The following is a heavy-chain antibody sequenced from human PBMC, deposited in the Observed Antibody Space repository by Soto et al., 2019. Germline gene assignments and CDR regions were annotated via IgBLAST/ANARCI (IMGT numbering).Heavy chain of an antibody. D-gene: IGHD2-8*01. CDR2: IIPILGIA. V-gene: IGHV1-69*02. J-gene: IGHJ5*02. Sequence: ASVKVSCKASGGTFSSYTISWVRQAPGQGLEWMGRIIPILGIANYAQKFQGRVTITADKSTSTAYMELSSLRSEDTAVYYCARVPWCTNGVCHLTFDPWGQGTLVTVSS. CDR3: ARVPWCTNGVCHLTFDP. CDR1: GGTFSSYT.